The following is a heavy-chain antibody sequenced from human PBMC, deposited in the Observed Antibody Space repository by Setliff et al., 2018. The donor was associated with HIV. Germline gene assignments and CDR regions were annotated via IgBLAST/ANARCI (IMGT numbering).Heavy chain of an antibody. CDR2: INVGNDNT. CDR3: ARDEFPYARDV. Sequence: ASVKVSCKASGYSFTNYAMHWVRQAPGQRLEWMGWINVGNDNTKYSQRLQDRVTTSRDNSKNMFYLQMHNVRSEDTGFYYCARDEFPYARDVWGPGTLVTVSS. J-gene: IGHJ4*02. CDR1: GYSFTNYA. V-gene: IGHV1-3*01. D-gene: IGHD2-8*01.